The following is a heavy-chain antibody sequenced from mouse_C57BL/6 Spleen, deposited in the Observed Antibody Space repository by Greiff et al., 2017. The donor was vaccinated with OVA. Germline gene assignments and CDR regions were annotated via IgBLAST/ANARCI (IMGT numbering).Heavy chain of an antibody. CDR1: GYSFTDYN. J-gene: IGHJ1*03. CDR3: AGAPHWDFEV. V-gene: IGHV1-39*01. CDR2: INPKYGTT. Sequence: EVKLMESGPELVKPGDSVKISCKASGYSFTDYNMTWVKQSTGKSLEWIGGINPKYGTTNYNQKFKGKSTLTVDQSSSTAYMQLNSLTSEDSAFYNRAGAPHWDFEVGGTRTTVSVYS.